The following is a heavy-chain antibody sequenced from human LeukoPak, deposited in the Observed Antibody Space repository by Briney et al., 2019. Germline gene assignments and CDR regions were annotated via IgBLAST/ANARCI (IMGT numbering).Heavy chain of an antibody. J-gene: IGHJ4*02. D-gene: IGHD3-10*01. CDR2: ISVYNGNT. Sequence: ASVKASCKASGYTFTSYGISWVRQAPGQGLEWMGWISVYNGNTNYAQKLQGRVTMTTDTSTSTAYMELRSLRSDDTAVYYCARRSYGSGSHYVDYWGQGTLVTVSS. CDR3: ARRSYGSGSHYVDY. CDR1: GYTFTSYG. V-gene: IGHV1-18*01.